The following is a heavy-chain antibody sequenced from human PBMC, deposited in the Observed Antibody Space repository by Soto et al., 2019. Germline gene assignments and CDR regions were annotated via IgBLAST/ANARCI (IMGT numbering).Heavy chain of an antibody. D-gene: IGHD6-6*01. CDR2: IYPGDSDT. V-gene: IGHV5-51*01. J-gene: IGHJ4*02. Sequence: PGESLKISCKGSGYNFAIYWIGWVRQMPGKGLEWMGFIYPGDSDTRYNPSFQGHVTISADKSISTAYLQWSSLQASDTAIYYCARSYSSSSYFDHWGQGTQVTSPQ. CDR3: ARSYSSSSYFDH. CDR1: GYNFAIYW.